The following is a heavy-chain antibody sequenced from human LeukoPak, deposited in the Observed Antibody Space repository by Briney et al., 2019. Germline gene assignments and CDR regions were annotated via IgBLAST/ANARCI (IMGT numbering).Heavy chain of an antibody. CDR1: GFTFSSYS. CDR2: ISSSSSTI. Sequence: QPGGSLRLSCAASGFTFSSYSMNWVRQAPGKGLEWVSYISSSSSTIYYADSVKGRFTISRDNAKNSLYLQMNSLRAEDTAVYYCARGAFPGPTGTTVYFDYWGQGTLVTVSS. D-gene: IGHD1-7*01. CDR3: ARGAFPGPTGTTVYFDY. J-gene: IGHJ4*02. V-gene: IGHV3-48*04.